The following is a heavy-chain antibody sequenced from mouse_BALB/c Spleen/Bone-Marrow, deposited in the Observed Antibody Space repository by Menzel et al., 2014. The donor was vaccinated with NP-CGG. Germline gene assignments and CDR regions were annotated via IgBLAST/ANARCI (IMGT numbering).Heavy chain of an antibody. CDR2: IYPYNGGT. J-gene: IGHJ2*01. D-gene: IGHD4-1*01. Sequence: VQLQQSGPELVKPGASVKISCKASGYTFTDYNMHWVKQSHGKSLEWIGYIYPYNGGTGYNQKFKSRATLTVDNSSSTAYMELRSLTSEDSAVYYCARLGRDYWGQGTTLTVSS. V-gene: IGHV1S29*02. CDR1: GYTFTDYN. CDR3: ARLGRDY.